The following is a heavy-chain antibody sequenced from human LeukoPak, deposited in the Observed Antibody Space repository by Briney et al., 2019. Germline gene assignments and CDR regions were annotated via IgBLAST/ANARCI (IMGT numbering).Heavy chain of an antibody. J-gene: IGHJ4*02. CDR3: ARERNDYGSGSYYFDY. CDR1: GGSISSYY. V-gene: IGHV4-59*01. CDR2: IYYSGST. Sequence: SETLSLTCTVSGGSISSYYWSWMRQPPGKGLEWIGYIYYSGSTNYNPSLKSRVTISVDTSKNQFSLKLSSVTAAATAVYYCARERNDYGSGSYYFDYWGQGTLVTVSS. D-gene: IGHD3-10*01.